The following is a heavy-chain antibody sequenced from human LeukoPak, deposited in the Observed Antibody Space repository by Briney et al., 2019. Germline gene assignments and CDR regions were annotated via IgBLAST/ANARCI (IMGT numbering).Heavy chain of an antibody. CDR2: IYWDDDK. Sequence: SGPTLVNPTQTLTLTCTFSGFSLSTSGVGVGWIRQPPRKALEWLALIYWDDDKRYSPYLKSRLTVTKDTSKNQVVLTLTNMDPVDTATYYCAHRKYNNWLDLWGQGTLVTVSS. D-gene: IGHD5-18*01. CDR1: GFSLSTSGVG. V-gene: IGHV2-5*02. CDR3: AHRKYNNWLDL. J-gene: IGHJ5*02.